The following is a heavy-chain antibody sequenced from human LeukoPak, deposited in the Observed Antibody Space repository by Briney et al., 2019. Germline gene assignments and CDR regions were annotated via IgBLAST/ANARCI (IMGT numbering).Heavy chain of an antibody. V-gene: IGHV4-30-2*01. CDR3: ARGRSDAFDI. CDR2: IYHSGST. CDR1: GGSISSSSCS. Sequence: SETLSLTCTVSGGSISSSSCSWSWIRQPPGKGLEWIGYIYHSGSTYYNPSLKSRVTISVDRSKNQFSLKLSSVTAADTAVYYCARGRSDAFDIWGQGTMVTVSS. J-gene: IGHJ3*02.